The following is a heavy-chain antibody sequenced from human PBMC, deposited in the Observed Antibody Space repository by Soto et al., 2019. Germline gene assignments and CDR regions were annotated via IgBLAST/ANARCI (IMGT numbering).Heavy chain of an antibody. Sequence: EVQLLDSGGGLVQPGGSLRLSCAASGFSFSAYAMSWVRQAPGKGLELVSSISGRGDTTYYAYSVKGRFTISRDTSKTALSLPMRTLRADHTAVYFCAKVQIAVASNGYGFDYGGQGTQVTFSS. CDR2: ISGRGDTT. V-gene: IGHV3-23*01. CDR1: GFSFSAYA. CDR3: AKVQIAVASNGYGFDY. J-gene: IGHJ4*02. D-gene: IGHD6-19*01.